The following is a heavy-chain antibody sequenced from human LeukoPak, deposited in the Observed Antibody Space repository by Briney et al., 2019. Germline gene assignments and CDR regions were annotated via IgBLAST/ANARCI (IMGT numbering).Heavy chain of an antibody. CDR2: ISAYNGNT. CDR1: GYTFTSYG. D-gene: IGHD1-26*01. CDR3: ASDGNSGSYPGYFDY. J-gene: IGHJ4*02. Sequence: ASVKVSCKASGYTFTSYGISWVRQAPGQGLEWMGWISAYNGNTNYAQKLQGRVTMTTDTSTSTAYMELRSLRSDDTAVYYCASDGNSGSYPGYFDYWGQGTLVTGSS. V-gene: IGHV1-18*01.